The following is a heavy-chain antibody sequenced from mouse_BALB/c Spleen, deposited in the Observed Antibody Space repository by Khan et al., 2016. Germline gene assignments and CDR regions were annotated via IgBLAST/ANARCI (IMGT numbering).Heavy chain of an antibody. CDR2: IYPGDGDT. J-gene: IGHJ3*01. D-gene: IGHD3-1*01. V-gene: IGHV1-80*01. CDR3: ARVSSSGYVAWFAY. Sequence: QVQLKASGAELVRPGSSVKISRKASGYAFSSYWMNWVKQRPGQGLEWIGQIYPGDGDTNYNGKFKGKATLTADKSSSTAYMQLSSLTSEDSAVYFCARVSSSGYVAWFAYWGQGTLVTVSA. CDR1: GYAFSSYW.